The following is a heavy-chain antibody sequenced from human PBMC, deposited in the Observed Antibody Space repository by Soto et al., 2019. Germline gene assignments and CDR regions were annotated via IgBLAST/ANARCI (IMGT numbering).Heavy chain of an antibody. CDR3: ARWNLRKGAAARYYFDY. V-gene: IGHV4-34*01. J-gene: IGHJ4*02. D-gene: IGHD6-13*01. CDR2: INHSGST. Sequence: SETLSLTCAVYGGSFSGYYWSWIRQPPGKGLEWIGEINHSGSTNYNPSLKSRVTISVDTSKNQFSLKLSSVTAADTAVYYCARWNLRKGAAARYYFDYWGQGTLVTVSS. CDR1: GGSFSGYY.